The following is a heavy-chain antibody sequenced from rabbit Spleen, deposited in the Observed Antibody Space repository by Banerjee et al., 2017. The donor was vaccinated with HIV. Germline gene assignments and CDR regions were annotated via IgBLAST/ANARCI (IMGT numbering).Heavy chain of an antibody. CDR3: VREAGYAGYGDASL. CDR1: GFSFSSSYY. J-gene: IGHJ4*01. Sequence: QSLEESGGDLVKPGASLTLTCTASGFSFSSSYYMYWVRQAPGKGLEWISCIAGSSSGFTYSATWAKGRFTCSKTSSTTVTLQMNSLTAADTATYFCVREAGYAGYGDASLWGPGNLGHRL. D-gene: IGHD6-1*01. V-gene: IGHV1S40*01. CDR2: IAGSSSGFT.